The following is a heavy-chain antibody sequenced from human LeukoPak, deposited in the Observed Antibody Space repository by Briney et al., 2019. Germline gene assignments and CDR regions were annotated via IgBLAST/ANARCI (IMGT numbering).Heavy chain of an antibody. V-gene: IGHV4-61*02. D-gene: IGHD3-10*01. J-gene: IGHJ5*02. CDR2: IYTSGST. Sequence: SETLSLTCTVSGGSISTGSYSWNWIRQPAGKGLEWIGRIYTSGSTNYDPSLKSRVTVSVDTSKNQFSLKLSSVTAADTAVYYCARDYGSGDQKCFDPWGQGTLVTVSS. CDR1: GGSISTGSYS. CDR3: ARDYGSGDQKCFDP.